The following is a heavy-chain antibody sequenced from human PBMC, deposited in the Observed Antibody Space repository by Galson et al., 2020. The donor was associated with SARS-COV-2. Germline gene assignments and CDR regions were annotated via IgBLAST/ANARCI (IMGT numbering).Heavy chain of an antibody. CDR1: GDSISTGAYY. CDR3: VSGNTWGGFY. Sequence: SETLSLTCTVSGDSISTGAYYWSWVRQPAGRGLEWIGRVYSSGSSDYNTSLKSRLIMAIDTSKNQFSLKLTSVTAADTAIYYCVSGNTWGGFYWGQGALVIVSS. J-gene: IGHJ4*02. V-gene: IGHV4-61*02. CDR2: VYSSGSS. D-gene: IGHD1-26*01.